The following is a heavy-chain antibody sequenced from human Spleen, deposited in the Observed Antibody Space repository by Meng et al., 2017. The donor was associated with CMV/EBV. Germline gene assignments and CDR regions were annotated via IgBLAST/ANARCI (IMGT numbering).Heavy chain of an antibody. CDR2: IYYSGTT. J-gene: IGHJ4*02. D-gene: IGHD6-19*01. CDR3: ARGGRGWYFDN. V-gene: IGHV4-31*03. Sequence: CTGSGASNSSGSYNWSWIRQHPGKGPEWIGNIYYSGTTYYTPSLKSRVTISVDTSKNQFSLKLNSVTAADTAVFYCARGGRGWYFDNWGQGTLVTVSS. CDR1: GASNSSGSYN.